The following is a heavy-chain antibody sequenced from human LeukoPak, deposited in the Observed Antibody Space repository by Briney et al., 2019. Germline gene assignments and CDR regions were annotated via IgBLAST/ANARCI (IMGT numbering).Heavy chain of an antibody. CDR1: GYTFAAYH. CDR2: INPNSGGT. D-gene: IGHD4-11*01. V-gene: IGHV1-2*02. Sequence: ASVKVSCKASGYTFAAYHMHWVRQAPGQGLEWMGWINPNSGGTKYAQKFQGRVTMTRDTSISTAYMELSRLTSDDPAVYYCARDAIVGDYSNSDYWGQGTLVTVSS. CDR3: ARDAIVGDYSNSDY. J-gene: IGHJ4*02.